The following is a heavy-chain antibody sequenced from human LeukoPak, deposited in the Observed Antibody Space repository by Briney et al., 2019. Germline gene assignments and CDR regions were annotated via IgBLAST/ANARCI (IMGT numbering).Heavy chain of an antibody. V-gene: IGHV3-21*01. CDR2: ISSSSSYI. CDR3: ARDGSGYENWFDP. Sequence: GGSLRLSCAASGFTFSSYSMNWVRQAPGKGLEWVSSISSSSSYIYYADSVKGRFTISRANAKNSLYLQMNSLRAEDTAVYYCARDGSGYENWFDPWGQGTLVTVSS. J-gene: IGHJ5*02. D-gene: IGHD5-12*01. CDR1: GFTFSSYS.